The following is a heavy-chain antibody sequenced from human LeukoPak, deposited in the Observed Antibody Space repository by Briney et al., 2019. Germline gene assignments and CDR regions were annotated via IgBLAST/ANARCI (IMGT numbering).Heavy chain of an antibody. D-gene: IGHD4-23*01. CDR3: AKATLRTTVVKGVLDY. Sequence: GGSLRPSCAASGFTFSSYAMSWVRQAPGKGLEWVSAISGSGGSTYYADSVKGRFTISRGNSKNTLYLQMNSLRAEDTAVYYCAKATLRTTVVKGVLDYWGQGTLVTVSS. V-gene: IGHV3-23*01. CDR2: ISGSGGST. CDR1: GFTFSSYA. J-gene: IGHJ4*02.